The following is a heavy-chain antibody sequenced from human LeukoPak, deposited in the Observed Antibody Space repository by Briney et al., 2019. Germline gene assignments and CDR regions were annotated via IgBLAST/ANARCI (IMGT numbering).Heavy chain of an antibody. V-gene: IGHV4-30-4*01. J-gene: IGHJ4*02. D-gene: IGHD3-10*01. Sequence: SETLSLTCTVSGGSISSGDYYWSRIRQPPGKGLEWIGYIYYSGSTYYNPSLKSRVTISVDTSKNQFSLKLSSVTAADTAVYYCARAQTYYYGSGEYAFDIWGQGTLVTVSS. CDR1: GGSISSGDYY. CDR3: ARAQTYYYGSGEYAFDI. CDR2: IYYSGST.